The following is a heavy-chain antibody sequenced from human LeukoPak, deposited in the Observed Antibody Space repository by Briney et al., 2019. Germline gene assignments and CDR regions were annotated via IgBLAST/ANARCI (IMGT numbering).Heavy chain of an antibody. CDR1: GFTFSSYG. Sequence: GGSLRLSCAASGFTFSSYGMHWVRQAPGKGLEWVAFIRYDGSNKYYADSVKGRFTISRDNSKNTLYLQMNSLRAEDTAVYYCAKDPRYCSSTSCYPGYWGQGTLVTVSS. CDR3: AKDPRYCSSTSCYPGY. D-gene: IGHD2-2*01. CDR2: IRYDGSNK. V-gene: IGHV3-30*02. J-gene: IGHJ4*02.